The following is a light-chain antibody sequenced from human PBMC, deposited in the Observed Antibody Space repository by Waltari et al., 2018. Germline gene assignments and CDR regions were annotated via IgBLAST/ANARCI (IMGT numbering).Light chain of an antibody. Sequence: QSVLTQPPSVSEAPRQRVTISCSGISSNIENNGVNWYQQFPGTAPRLLVYQDDMVPSGVSDRFSGSKSGTSASLAISGLQSEDEADYYCAAWDDSLNGWVFGGGTKLTVL. CDR3: AAWDDSLNGWV. V-gene: IGLV1-36*01. CDR2: QDD. J-gene: IGLJ3*02. CDR1: SSNIENNG.